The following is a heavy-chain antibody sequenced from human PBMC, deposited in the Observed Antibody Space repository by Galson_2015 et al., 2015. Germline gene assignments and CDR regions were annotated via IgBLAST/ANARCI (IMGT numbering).Heavy chain of an antibody. D-gene: IGHD3-22*01. J-gene: IGHJ3*02. Sequence: SLRLSCAASGFTFDDYAMHWVRQAPGKGLEWVSGISWNSGNIGYADSVKGRFTISRDNAKNSLYLQMNSLRAEDTALYYCAKDTLTPRYYDSSGYKGAFDIWGQGTMVTVSS. CDR3: AKDTLTPRYYDSSGYKGAFDI. CDR2: ISWNSGNI. V-gene: IGHV3-9*01. CDR1: GFTFDDYA.